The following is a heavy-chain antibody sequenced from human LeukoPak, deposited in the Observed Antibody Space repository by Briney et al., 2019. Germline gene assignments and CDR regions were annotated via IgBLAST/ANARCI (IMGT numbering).Heavy chain of an antibody. CDR2: ISALYGHT. CDR3: ARDFYHGHCAGLSCFLLDS. V-gene: IGHV1-18*01. Sequence: ASVKVSCKASGYTFTGYYIHWVRQAPGQGLEWMGWISALYGHTNYAQKFQGRVTMTTDTSTSTAYMELGSLRSDDTAVYYCARDFYHGHCAGLSCFLLDSWGQGALVIVSS. D-gene: IGHD2-8*02. J-gene: IGHJ4*02. CDR1: GYTFTGYY.